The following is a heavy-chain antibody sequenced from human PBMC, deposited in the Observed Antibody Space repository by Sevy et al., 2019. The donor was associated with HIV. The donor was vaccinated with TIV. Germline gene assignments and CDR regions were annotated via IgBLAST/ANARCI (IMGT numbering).Heavy chain of an antibody. CDR3: AKDIVAVVGDAFDI. D-gene: IGHD2-15*01. CDR1: GFSFISYA. Sequence: GGSLRLSCAASGFSFISYAMNWVRQAPGKGLEWVSAISGSDGATYYADSVKGRFSISRDNSKNTLYLQMDNLRAEDTAVYYCAKDIVAVVGDAFDIWGQGTMVTVSS. J-gene: IGHJ3*02. V-gene: IGHV3-23*01. CDR2: ISGSDGAT.